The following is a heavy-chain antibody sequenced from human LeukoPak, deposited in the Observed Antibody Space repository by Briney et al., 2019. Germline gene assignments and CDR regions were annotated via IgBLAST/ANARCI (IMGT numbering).Heavy chain of an antibody. CDR2: ISGSGCDT. V-gene: IGHV3-23*01. CDR3: AKDLVRCSGGSCYAYYYDSSGYYPFDY. Sequence: GGSLRLSCAASGFTFSSYAMSWVRQAPGKGLEWVSAISGSGCDTYYADSVKGRFTISRDNSKNTLYLQMNSLRAEDTAVYYCAKDLVRCSGGSCYAYYYDSSGYYPFDYWGQGTLVTVSS. CDR1: GFTFSSYA. J-gene: IGHJ4*02. D-gene: IGHD3-22*01.